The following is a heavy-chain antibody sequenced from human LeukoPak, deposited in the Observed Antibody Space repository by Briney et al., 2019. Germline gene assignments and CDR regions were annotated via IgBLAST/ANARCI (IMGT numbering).Heavy chain of an antibody. D-gene: IGHD6-19*01. V-gene: IGHV1-18*01. CDR3: ARIVYSSGHGNWFDP. J-gene: IGHJ5*02. CDR2: ISAYNGNT. Sequence: ASVKVSCKTSGYTFTSYGISWVRQAPGQGLEWMGWISAYNGNTNYAQKVQGRVTMTTDTSTSTAYMELRSLRSDDTAVYYCARIVYSSGHGNWFDPWGQGTLVTVSS. CDR1: GYTFTSYG.